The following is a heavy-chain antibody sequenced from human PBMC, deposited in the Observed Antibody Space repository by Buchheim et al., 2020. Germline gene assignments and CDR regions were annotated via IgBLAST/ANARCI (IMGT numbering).Heavy chain of an antibody. CDR3: ARDGWELPAYYYGMDV. V-gene: IGHV3-33*01. CDR1: GFTFSSYG. CDR2: IWYDGSNK. D-gene: IGHD1-26*01. Sequence: QVQLVESGGGVVQPGRSLRLSCAASGFTFSSYGMHWVSQAPGKGLEWVAVIWYDGSNKYYADSVKGRFTISRDNSKNTLYLQMNSLRAEDTAVYYCARDGWELPAYYYGMDVWGQGTT. J-gene: IGHJ6*02.